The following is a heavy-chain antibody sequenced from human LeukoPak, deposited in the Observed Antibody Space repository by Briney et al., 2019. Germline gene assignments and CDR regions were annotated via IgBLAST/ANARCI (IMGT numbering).Heavy chain of an antibody. D-gene: IGHD1-26*01. Sequence: GGSLRLSCAASGFTFSSYGMHWVRQAPGKGLEWVAFIRFDGSDKNYADSVKGRFTISRDNSKNTLFLQVNSLRGEDTAVYYCAKDPVLVGATPDAFDIWGQGTMVTVSS. CDR1: GFTFSSYG. CDR3: AKDPVLVGATPDAFDI. V-gene: IGHV3-30*02. J-gene: IGHJ3*02. CDR2: IRFDGSDK.